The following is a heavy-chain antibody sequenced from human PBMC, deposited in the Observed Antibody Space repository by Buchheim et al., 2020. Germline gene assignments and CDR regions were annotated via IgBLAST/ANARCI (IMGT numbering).Heavy chain of an antibody. CDR2: ISYDGSNK. CDR1: GFTFSSYG. Sequence: QVQLVESGGGVVQPGRSLRLSCAASGFTFSSYGMHWVRQAPGKGLEWVAVISYDGSNKYYADSVKGRFTISRDNSKNTLYLQMNSLRAEDTAVYYCAKDQGSGWYHDWFDRWGQGTL. CDR3: AKDQGSGWYHDWFDR. J-gene: IGHJ5*02. D-gene: IGHD6-19*01. V-gene: IGHV3-30*18.